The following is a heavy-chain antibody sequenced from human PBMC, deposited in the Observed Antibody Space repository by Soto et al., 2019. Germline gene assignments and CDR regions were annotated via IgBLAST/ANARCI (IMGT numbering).Heavy chain of an antibody. CDR1: GGSFSANY. V-gene: IGHV4-34*01. CDR3: ASTRLDS. Sequence: SETLSLTCAVYGGSFSANYWTWIRQPPGKGLEWIGEINYRGSTNYSPSLKNRVTISADTSNYHFSLELTSVTAADTAVYYCASTRLDSWGRGILVTVSS. CDR2: INYRGST. J-gene: IGHJ4*02.